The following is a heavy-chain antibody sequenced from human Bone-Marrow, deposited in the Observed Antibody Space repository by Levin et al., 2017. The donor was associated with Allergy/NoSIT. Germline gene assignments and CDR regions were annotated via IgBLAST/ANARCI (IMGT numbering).Heavy chain of an antibody. Sequence: ASVKVSCKASGYTLTSFAINWVRQAPGQGLERMGWINTNTGNPTYAQDFTGRFVFSLDTSVNTTYLQISSLKSEDTAIYYCARDSPRATGPDYWGQGTLVTVSS. CDR2: INTNTGNP. J-gene: IGHJ4*02. CDR1: GYTLTSFA. V-gene: IGHV7-4-1*02. CDR3: ARDSPRATGPDY. D-gene: IGHD5-24*01.